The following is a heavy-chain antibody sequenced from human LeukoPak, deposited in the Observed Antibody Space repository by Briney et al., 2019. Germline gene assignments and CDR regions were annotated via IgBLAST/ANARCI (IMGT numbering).Heavy chain of an antibody. J-gene: IGHJ4*02. CDR2: MSWNSGSI. CDR3: AKDRADSSGYYYDY. CDR1: GFTFDDYA. V-gene: IGHV3-9*01. Sequence: PGRSPRLFCAVSGFTFDDYATHGARQAPRKGREWASGMSWNSGSIGYADFVKGRFTISRDNAKNSLYLQMNSLRAEDTALYYCAKDRADSSGYYYDYWGQGTLVTVSS. D-gene: IGHD3-22*01.